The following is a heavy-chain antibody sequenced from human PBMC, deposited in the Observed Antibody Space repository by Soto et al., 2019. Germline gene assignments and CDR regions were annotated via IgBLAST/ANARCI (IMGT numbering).Heavy chain of an antibody. D-gene: IGHD6-19*01. CDR2: IWYDGSNK. CDR1: GFTFSSYG. Sequence: GGSLRLSCAASGFTFSSYGMHWVRQAPGKGLEWVAVIWYDGSNKYYADSVKGRFTISRDNSKNTLYLQMNSLRAEDTAVYYCARDSHTLHSSGWPTDGFYYYGMDVWGQGTTVTVSS. J-gene: IGHJ6*02. CDR3: ARDSHTLHSSGWPTDGFYYYGMDV. V-gene: IGHV3-33*01.